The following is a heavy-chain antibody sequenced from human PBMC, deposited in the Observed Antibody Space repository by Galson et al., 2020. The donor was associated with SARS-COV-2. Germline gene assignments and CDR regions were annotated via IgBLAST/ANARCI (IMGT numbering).Heavy chain of an antibody. CDR2: VYSNGSS. V-gene: IGHV4-59*08. CDR1: AGSLSGFY. CDR3: ARHLYGSGSFLDF. J-gene: IGHJ4*02. D-gene: IGHD3-10*01. Sequence: ASETLSLTRTISAGSLSGFYWSCLRQSPGTDLEWVTSVYSNGSSSYNPSLESRAAISVDTSKNQFSLRPSSVIVADTAVSYCARHLYGSGSFLDFWGQGTLVTVST.